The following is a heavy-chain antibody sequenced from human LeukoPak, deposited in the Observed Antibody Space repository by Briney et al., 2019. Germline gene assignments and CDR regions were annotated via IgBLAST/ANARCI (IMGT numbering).Heavy chain of an antibody. CDR3: AKDSVSYLPHDAFDI. V-gene: IGHV3-23*01. CDR1: GFTFCGYV. D-gene: IGHD1-26*01. J-gene: IGHJ3*02. Sequence: PGGSLRLSCAASGFTFCGYVMSWVREAPGTGVERGSHISGSGGRTYYADSVKGRFTLSRDNSKNTLYLQMNSLRAEDTAVYYCAKDSVSYLPHDAFDIWGQGTMVTVSS. CDR2: ISGSGGRT.